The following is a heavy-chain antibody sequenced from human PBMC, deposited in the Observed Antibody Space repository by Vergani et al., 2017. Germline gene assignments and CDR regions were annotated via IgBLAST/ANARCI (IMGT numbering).Heavy chain of an antibody. D-gene: IGHD3-3*01. J-gene: IGHJ4*02. CDR3: ASATDFWSPPKN. CDR1: GFTVSSNY. Sequence: EVQLVETGGGLIQPGGSLRLSCAASGFTVSSNYMSWVRQAPGKGLEWVSVIYSGGSTYYADSVKGRFTISRDNSKNTLYLQMNSLRAEDTAVYYCASATDFWSPPKNWGQGTLVTVSS. CDR2: IYSGGST. V-gene: IGHV3-53*02.